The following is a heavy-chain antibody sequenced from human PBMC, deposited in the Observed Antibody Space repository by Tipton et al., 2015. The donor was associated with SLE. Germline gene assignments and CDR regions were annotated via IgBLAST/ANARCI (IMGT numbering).Heavy chain of an antibody. J-gene: IGHJ2*01. V-gene: IGHV3-48*03. CDR2: ISSSGSTI. Sequence: SLRLSCAASGFTFSSYEMNWVRQAPGKGLEWVSYISSSGSTIYYADSVKGRFTISRDNAKNSLYLQMNSLRAEDTAVYYCARDGAVAGTGWYFDLWGRGTLVTVPS. D-gene: IGHD6-19*01. CDR3: ARDGAVAGTGWYFDL. CDR1: GFTFSSYE.